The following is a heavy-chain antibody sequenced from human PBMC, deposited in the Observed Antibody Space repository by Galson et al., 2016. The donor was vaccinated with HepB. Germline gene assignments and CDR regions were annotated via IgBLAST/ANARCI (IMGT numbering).Heavy chain of an antibody. V-gene: IGHV4-39*01. Sequence: ETLSLTCTVSGGERSSSTEDWGGKRQQKGKGREGIGRRYYRGSTYERTSRKRSVTISGDTSKNQFSLELSSVTAADAAGYYCARHVTYGYSCFDSKFDYWGQGTLVTVSS. D-gene: IGHD5-12*01. CDR1: GGERSSSTED. CDR3: ARHVTYGYSCFDSKFDY. J-gene: IGHJ4*02. CDR2: RYYRGST.